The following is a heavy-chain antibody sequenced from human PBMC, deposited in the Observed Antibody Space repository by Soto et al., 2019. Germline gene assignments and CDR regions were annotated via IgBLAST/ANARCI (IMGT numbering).Heavy chain of an antibody. CDR3: ARAGDHSYGPFDY. J-gene: IGHJ4*02. CDR1: GFTFSSYG. CDR2: IWYDGSNK. D-gene: IGHD5-18*01. Sequence: GGSLRLSCAASGFTFSSYGMHWVRQAPGKGLEWVAVIWYDGSNKYYADSVKGRFTISRDNSKNTLYLQMNSLRAEDTAVYYCARAGDHSYGPFDYWGQGTLVTVSS. V-gene: IGHV3-33*01.